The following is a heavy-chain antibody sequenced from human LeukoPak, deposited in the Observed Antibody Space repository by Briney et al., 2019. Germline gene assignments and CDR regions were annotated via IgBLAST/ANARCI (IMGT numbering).Heavy chain of an antibody. CDR1: GGSFSGYY. D-gene: IGHD2-2*01. CDR2: INHSGST. CDR3: ARWRCSSTSRSLFRHYYYYGMDV. Sequence: SETLSLTCAVYGGSFSGYYWSWIRQPPGKGLEWIGEINHSGSTNYNPSLKSRVTISVDTSKNQFSLKLSSVTAADTAVYYCARWRCSSTSRSLFRHYYYYGMDVWGQGTTVTVPS. V-gene: IGHV4-34*01. J-gene: IGHJ6*02.